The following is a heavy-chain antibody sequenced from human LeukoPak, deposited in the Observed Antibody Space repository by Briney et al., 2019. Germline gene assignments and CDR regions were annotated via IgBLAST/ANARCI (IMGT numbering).Heavy chain of an antibody. D-gene: IGHD3-10*01. CDR2: ISGSGGST. CDR1: GFTFSSYA. CDR3: AKILRITMVRGPWDY. J-gene: IGHJ4*02. V-gene: IGHV3-23*01. Sequence: PGGSLRLSCAASGFTFSSYAMSWVRQAPGKGLEWVSAISGSGGSTYYADSVKGRFTISRDNSKSTLYLQMNSLRAEDTAVYYCAKILRITMVRGPWDYWGQGTLVTVSS.